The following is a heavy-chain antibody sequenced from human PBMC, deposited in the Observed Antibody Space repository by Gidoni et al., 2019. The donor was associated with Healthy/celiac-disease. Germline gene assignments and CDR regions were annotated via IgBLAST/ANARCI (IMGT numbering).Heavy chain of an antibody. CDR3: ARIIRHITIFGVVTDGFDY. Sequence: QLQLQESGPGLVKPSETLSLTCTVPGGSIRRSSYYWGWIRQPPGKGLEWIGSIYYSGSTYYNPSLKSRVTISVDTSKNQFSLKLSSVTAADTAVYYCARIIRHITIFGVVTDGFDYWGQGTLVTVSS. V-gene: IGHV4-39*01. CDR2: IYYSGST. CDR1: GGSIRRSSYY. D-gene: IGHD3-3*01. J-gene: IGHJ4*02.